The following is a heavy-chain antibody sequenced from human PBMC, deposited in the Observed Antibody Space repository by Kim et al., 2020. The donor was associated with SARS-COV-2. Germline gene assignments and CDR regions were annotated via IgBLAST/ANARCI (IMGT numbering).Heavy chain of an antibody. CDR2: IYYSGST. J-gene: IGHJ4*02. V-gene: IGHV4-39*07. CDR1: GGSISSSSYY. D-gene: IGHD5-12*01. Sequence: SETLSLTCTVSGGSISSSSYYWGWIRQPPGKGLEWIGSIYYSGSTYYNPSLKSRVTISVDTSKNQFSLKLSSVTAADTAVYYCASIVATVTSYYFDYWGQGTLVTVSS. CDR3: ASIVATVTSYYFDY.